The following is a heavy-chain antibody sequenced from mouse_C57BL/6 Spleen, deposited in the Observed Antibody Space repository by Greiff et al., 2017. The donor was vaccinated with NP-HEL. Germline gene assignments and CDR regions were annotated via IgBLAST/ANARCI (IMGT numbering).Heavy chain of an antibody. D-gene: IGHD1-1*01. CDR3: TAGGTTVVAHFDY. J-gene: IGHJ2*01. CDR2: IDPEDGDT. V-gene: IGHV14-1*01. Sequence: EVQLQQSGAELVRPGASVKLSCTASGFNIKDYYMHWVKQRPEQGLEWIGRIDPEDGDTEYAPKFQGKATMTADTSSNTAYLQLSSLTSEDTAVYYCTAGGTTVVAHFDYWGQGTTLTVSS. CDR1: GFNIKDYY.